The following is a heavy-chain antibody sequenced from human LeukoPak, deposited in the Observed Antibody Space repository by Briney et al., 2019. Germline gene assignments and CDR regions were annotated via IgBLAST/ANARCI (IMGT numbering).Heavy chain of an antibody. V-gene: IGHV1-2*02. D-gene: IGHD2-2*01. CDR2: INPNSGGT. Sequence: GASVTVSCKASGYTFTVYYMHWVRQAPGQGLEWMGWINPNSGGTNYAQKFQGRVTITRDTSISTAYMELSRLRSDDTAVYYCAQPRYCSSTSCGMDVWGQGTTVTVSS. CDR3: AQPRYCSSTSCGMDV. CDR1: GYTFTVYY. J-gene: IGHJ6*02.